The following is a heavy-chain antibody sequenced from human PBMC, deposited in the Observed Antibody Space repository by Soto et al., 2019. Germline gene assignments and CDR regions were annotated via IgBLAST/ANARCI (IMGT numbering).Heavy chain of an antibody. CDR2: IDYSGST. CDR3: ASRSSGWYYGMDV. V-gene: IGHV4-59*08. J-gene: IGHJ6*02. Sequence: QVQLQESGPGLVKPSETLSLTCTVSGGSISSYYWTWIRQPPGKGLEWIGYIDYSGSTNYNHSLKSRVTISVDTSKNQFSLKLSSVTAADTAVYYCASRSSGWYYGMDVWGQGTTVTVSS. D-gene: IGHD6-19*01. CDR1: GGSISSYY.